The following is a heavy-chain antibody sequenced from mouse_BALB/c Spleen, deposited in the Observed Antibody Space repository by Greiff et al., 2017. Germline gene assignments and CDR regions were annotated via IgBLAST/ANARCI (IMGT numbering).Heavy chain of an antibody. CDR1: GFSLTSYG. D-gene: IGHD4-1*02. Sequence: VKLVESGPDLVAPSQSLSITCTVSGFSLTSYGVHWVRQPPGKGLEWLGVIWAGGSTNYNSALMSRLSISKDNSKSQVFLKMNSLQTDDTAMYYCARESTGTPFDYWGQGTTLTVSS. CDR3: ARESTGTPFDY. J-gene: IGHJ2*01. CDR2: IWAGGST. V-gene: IGHV2-9*02.